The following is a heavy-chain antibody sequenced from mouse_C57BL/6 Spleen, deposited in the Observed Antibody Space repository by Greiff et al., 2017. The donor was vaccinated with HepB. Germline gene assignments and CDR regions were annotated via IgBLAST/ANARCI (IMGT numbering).Heavy chain of an antibody. J-gene: IGHJ4*01. CDR2: IDPSDSYT. CDR3: TSKDDYDVAMDY. CDR1: GYTFTSYW. V-gene: IGHV1-69*01. D-gene: IGHD2-4*01. Sequence: QVQLQQPGAELVMPGASVKLSCKASGYTFTSYWMHWVKQRPGQGLEWIGEIDPSDSYTNYNQKFKGKSTLTVDKSSSTAYMQLSSLTSEDSAVYYCTSKDDYDVAMDYWGQGTSATVSS.